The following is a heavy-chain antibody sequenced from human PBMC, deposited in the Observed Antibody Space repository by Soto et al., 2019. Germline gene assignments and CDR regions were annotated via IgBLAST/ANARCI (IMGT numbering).Heavy chain of an antibody. CDR3: AREIGPISNWNYYFDY. J-gene: IGHJ4*02. CDR1: GGSISSSSYY. V-gene: IGHV4-39*07. Sequence: SETLSLTCTVSGGSISSSSYYWGWIRQPPGKGLEWIGSIYYSGSTYYNPSLKSRVTISVDTSKNQFSLKLSSVTAADTAVYYCAREIGPISNWNYYFDYWGQGTLVTVSS. D-gene: IGHD1-7*01. CDR2: IYYSGST.